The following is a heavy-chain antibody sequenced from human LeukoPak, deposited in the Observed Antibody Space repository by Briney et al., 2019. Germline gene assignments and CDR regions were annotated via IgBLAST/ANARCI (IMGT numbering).Heavy chain of an antibody. CDR1: GFTFSSYA. Sequence: GGSLRLSCAASGFTFSSYAMSWVRQAPGKGLEWVSAISGSGASTYYADSVKGRFTISRDNSKNTLCLQMNSLRAEDTAVYYCAKDLPYYYDNSGYLDGGLFDYWGQGTLVTVSS. CDR2: ISGSGAST. D-gene: IGHD3-22*01. V-gene: IGHV3-23*01. CDR3: AKDLPYYYDNSGYLDGGLFDY. J-gene: IGHJ4*02.